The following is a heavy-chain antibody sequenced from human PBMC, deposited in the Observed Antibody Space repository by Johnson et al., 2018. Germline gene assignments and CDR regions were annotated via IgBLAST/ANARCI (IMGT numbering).Heavy chain of an antibody. J-gene: IGHJ3*02. CDR3: ARARYDAFDI. CDR1: GGSISSYY. V-gene: IGHV4-59*01. Sequence: QVQLQESGPGLVKPSETLSLTCTVSGGSISSYYWSWIRQPPGKGLEWIGYIYYSGSTNYNPSLKSRVTISVDTSKNQFSLKLSSVTAADTAVYYCARARYDAFDIWGQGTMVTVSS. CDR2: IYYSGST.